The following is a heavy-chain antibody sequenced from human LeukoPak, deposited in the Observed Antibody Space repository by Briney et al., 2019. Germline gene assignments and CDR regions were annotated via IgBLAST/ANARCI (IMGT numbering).Heavy chain of an antibody. CDR3: ARGRVTTIANYYYYYIDV. V-gene: IGHV6-1*01. Sequence: SQTLSLTCALSGDSVSSNSAAWTWIRQSPSRGLELLGRTYYRSKWDNDYAVSVKSRITINPDTSKNQFSLQLNSVTPEDTAVYYCARGRVTTIANYYYYYIDVWGKGTTVTVSS. J-gene: IGHJ6*03. CDR1: GDSVSSNSAA. CDR2: TYYRSKWDN. D-gene: IGHD4-17*01.